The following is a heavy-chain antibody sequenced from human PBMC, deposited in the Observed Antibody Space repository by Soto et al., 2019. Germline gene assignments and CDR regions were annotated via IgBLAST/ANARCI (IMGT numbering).Heavy chain of an antibody. J-gene: IGHJ2*01. CDR2: IKQDGNEE. D-gene: IGHD5-12*01. V-gene: IGHV3-7*01. Sequence: EAQLVESGGGLVQPGGSLRLSCAASGFTFSSYWMSWVRQAPGKGLEWVANIKQDGNEESYVDSVKGRFTISRDNTKNSLFRQMNSLRAEDTAVYYCASWGFIVATNWDFDLWGRGTLVTVSS. CDR3: ASWGFIVATNWDFDL. CDR1: GFTFSSYW.